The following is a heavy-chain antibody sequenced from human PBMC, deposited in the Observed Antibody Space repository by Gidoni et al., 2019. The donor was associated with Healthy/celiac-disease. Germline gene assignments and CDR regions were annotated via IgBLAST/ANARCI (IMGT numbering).Heavy chain of an antibody. CDR2: IYYSGST. Sequence: EWIGYIYYSGSTNYNPSLKSRVTISVDTSKNQFSLKLSSVTAADTAVYYCARVVAGDWYFDLWGRGTLVTVSS. CDR3: ARVVAGDWYFDL. J-gene: IGHJ2*01. D-gene: IGHD6-19*01. V-gene: IGHV4-59*01.